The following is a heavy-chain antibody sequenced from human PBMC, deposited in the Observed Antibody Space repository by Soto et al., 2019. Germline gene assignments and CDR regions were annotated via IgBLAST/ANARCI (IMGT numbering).Heavy chain of an antibody. CDR3: ARDRIWTGYSHRGTVVYYSYGMDV. V-gene: IGHV3-30-3*01. CDR2: ISYDGSNK. J-gene: IGHJ6*02. Sequence: GGSLRLSCAASGFTFSSYAMHWLRQAPGKGLEGVAVISYDGSNKYYADSVKGRFTISRGNSRNTLYLQMNSLRAEDTAVYYYARDRIWTGYSHRGTVVYYSYGMDVWGQGTKVTLYS. CDR1: GFTFSSYA. D-gene: IGHD3-9*01.